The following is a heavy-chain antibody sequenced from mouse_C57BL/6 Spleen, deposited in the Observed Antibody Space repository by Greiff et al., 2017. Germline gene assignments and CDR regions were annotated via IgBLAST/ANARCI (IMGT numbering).Heavy chain of an antibody. J-gene: IGHJ4*01. V-gene: IGHV1-80*01. CDR2: IYPGDGDT. Sequence: QVQLQQSGAELVKPGASVKISCKASGYAFSSYWMNWVKQRPGKGLEWIGQIYPGDGDTNYNGKFKGKATLTADKSSSTAYMQLCSLTSEDSAVYLCARSGTTVVATMDAMDYWGQGASVTVSS. CDR3: ARSGTTVVATMDAMDY. D-gene: IGHD1-1*01. CDR1: GYAFSSYW.